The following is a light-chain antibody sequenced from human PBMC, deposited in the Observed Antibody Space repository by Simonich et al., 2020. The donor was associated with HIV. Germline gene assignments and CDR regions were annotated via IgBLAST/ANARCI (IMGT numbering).Light chain of an antibody. CDR1: QSISDW. CDR3: QQYNTYPKT. Sequence: DIQMTQSPSTLSASVGDRVTITCRVSQSISDWLSWYQQKPGKAPKLLVYEASSLESGVPSRFSGSGSGTEFTLTISSLQPDDFATYYCQQYNTYPKTFGQGTKVEIK. J-gene: IGKJ1*01. CDR2: EAS. V-gene: IGKV1-5*03.